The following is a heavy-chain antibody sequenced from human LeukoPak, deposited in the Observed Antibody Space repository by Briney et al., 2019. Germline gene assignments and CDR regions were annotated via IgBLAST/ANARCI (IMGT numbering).Heavy chain of an antibody. Sequence: SVKVSCKASGGTFSSYAISSVRQAPGQGLEWMGGIIPIFGTANYAQKFQGRVTIAADKSTSTAYMELSSLRSEDTAVYYCASGMTTVTTRQFDYWGQGTLVTVSS. J-gene: IGHJ4*02. V-gene: IGHV1-69*06. CDR1: GGTFSSYA. D-gene: IGHD4-17*01. CDR2: IIPIFGTA. CDR3: ASGMTTVTTRQFDY.